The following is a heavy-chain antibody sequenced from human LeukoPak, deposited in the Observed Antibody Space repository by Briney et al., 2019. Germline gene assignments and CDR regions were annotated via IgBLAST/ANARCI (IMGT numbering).Heavy chain of an antibody. D-gene: IGHD1-26*01. Sequence: NPSETLSLTCTVSGDSMSRYYWNWIRQPPGKGLEWIGYMSYSGSTNYNPSLNSRVTKSLDKSKNQVSLTLSSVTAADTAIYYYASLTGGVGARRFDYWGQGTLVTVSS. CDR3: ASLTGGVGARRFDY. CDR2: MSYSGST. V-gene: IGHV4-59*08. J-gene: IGHJ4*02. CDR1: GDSMSRYY.